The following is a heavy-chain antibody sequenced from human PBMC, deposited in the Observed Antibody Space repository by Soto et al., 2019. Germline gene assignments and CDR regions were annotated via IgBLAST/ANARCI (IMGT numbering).Heavy chain of an antibody. CDR1: GFTFSDYY. J-gene: IGHJ4*02. D-gene: IGHD6-13*01. CDR2: ISSSGNSI. Sequence: GGSLRLSCAASGFTFSDYYMTWIRQAPGRGLEWVSYISSSGNSIYYADSVRGRFTVSRDNAKNSLFLQMNSLRAEDTAVYYCARRAAAGRSFDYWGLGTLVTVSS. V-gene: IGHV3-11*01. CDR3: ARRAAAGRSFDY.